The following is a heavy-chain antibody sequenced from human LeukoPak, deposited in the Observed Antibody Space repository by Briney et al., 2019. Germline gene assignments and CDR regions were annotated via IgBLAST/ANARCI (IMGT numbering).Heavy chain of an antibody. CDR3: ARTEDSGSYSFDY. CDR2: ISSSSSYI. CDR1: GFTFSSYS. V-gene: IGHV3-21*01. J-gene: IGHJ4*02. Sequence: GGSLRLSCAASGFTFSSYSMSWVRQAPGKGLEWVSSISSSSSYIYYADSVKGRFTISRDNAKNSLYLQMNSLRAEDTAVYYCARTEDSGSYSFDYWGQGTLVTVSS. D-gene: IGHD1-26*01.